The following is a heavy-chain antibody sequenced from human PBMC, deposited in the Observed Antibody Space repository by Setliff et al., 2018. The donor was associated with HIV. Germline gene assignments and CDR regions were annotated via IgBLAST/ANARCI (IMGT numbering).Heavy chain of an antibody. J-gene: IGHJ4*02. D-gene: IGHD4-17*01. V-gene: IGHV3-21*01. Sequence: GGSLRLSCAASGFTFSSYNMNWVRQAPGKGLEWVSSISSSSSYIYYADSVKGRFTISRDNAKNSLYLQMNSLRAEDTAVYYCARAYDDYDSDLDYWGQGTLGTVS. CDR3: ARAYDDYDSDLDY. CDR1: GFTFSSYN. CDR2: ISSSSSYI.